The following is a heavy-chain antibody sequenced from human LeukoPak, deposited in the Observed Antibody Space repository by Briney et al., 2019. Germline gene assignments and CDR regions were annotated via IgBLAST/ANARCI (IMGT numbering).Heavy chain of an antibody. D-gene: IGHD3-22*01. V-gene: IGHV4-38-2*02. CDR1: GYSISSGYY. CDR3: AREGDYDNPPY. J-gene: IGHJ4*02. Sequence: SETLSLTCTVSGYSISSGYYWGWIRQPPGKGLEWIGSIYHSGSTYYNPSLKSRVTISVDTSKNQFSLKLSSVTAADTAMYYCAREGDYDNPPYWGQGTLVTVSS. CDR2: IYHSGST.